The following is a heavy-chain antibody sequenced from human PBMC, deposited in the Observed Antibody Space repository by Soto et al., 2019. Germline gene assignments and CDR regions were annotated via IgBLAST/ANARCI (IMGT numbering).Heavy chain of an antibody. Sequence: GGSLRLSCAASGFTFRVYSMHWVRQSPGKGLEWVAVMWYDGTNKYYGESVKGRFTISRDNSENTLYLQMNSLRVEDTAVYYCARDATFGTKGGSFDIWGHGTLVTVSS. D-gene: IGHD3-16*01. CDR2: MWYDGTNK. J-gene: IGHJ3*02. CDR1: GFTFRVYS. CDR3: ARDATFGTKGGSFDI. V-gene: IGHV3-33*01.